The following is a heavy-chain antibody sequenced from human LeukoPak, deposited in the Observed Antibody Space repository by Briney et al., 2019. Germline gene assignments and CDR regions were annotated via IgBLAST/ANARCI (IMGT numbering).Heavy chain of an antibody. CDR2: IKEDGSEK. V-gene: IGHV3-7*04. J-gene: IGHJ4*02. Sequence: GGSLRLSCAASGFTFSNYWMNWVRQAPGKGLEWVANIKEDGSEKYHVDSVKGRFIISRDNAKNALYLQMSSLRAEDTAVYYCARDSQHLIFDYGGGETLVSVFS. D-gene: IGHD3-3*02. CDR1: GFTFSNYW. CDR3: ARDSQHLIFDY.